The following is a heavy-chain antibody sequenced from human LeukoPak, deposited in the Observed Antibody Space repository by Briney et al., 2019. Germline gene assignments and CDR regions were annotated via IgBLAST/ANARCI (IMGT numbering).Heavy chain of an antibody. CDR3: AKDRLGDYYGSGSYYTNYFDY. D-gene: IGHD3-10*01. CDR1: GFSFNSYA. J-gene: IGHJ4*02. V-gene: IGHV3-23*01. CDR2: VSGRGERT. Sequence: GGSLRLSCAASGFSFNSYAMCWVRQAPGKGLEWVSAVSGRGERTYYADFVQGRFSISRDNSKDTVYLQMNSLRAEDTAVYYCAKDRLGDYYGSGSYYTNYFDYWGQGTLVTVSS.